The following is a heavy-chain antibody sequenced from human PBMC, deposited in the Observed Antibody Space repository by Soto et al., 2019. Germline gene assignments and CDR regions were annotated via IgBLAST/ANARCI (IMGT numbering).Heavy chain of an antibody. CDR1: GFTFSDYA. V-gene: IGHV3-30*03. CDR2: VSHDGRNT. Sequence: GGSLRLSCAASGFTFSDYAMHWVRQAPGKGLEWVAVVSHDGRNTHYADSVKGRFTISRDSSKNTVSLEMNSLKTEDTAMYYSARYLAADCPYIFDIWGQGTMVTVSS. D-gene: IGHD2-2*02. CDR3: ARYLAADCPYIFDI. J-gene: IGHJ3*02.